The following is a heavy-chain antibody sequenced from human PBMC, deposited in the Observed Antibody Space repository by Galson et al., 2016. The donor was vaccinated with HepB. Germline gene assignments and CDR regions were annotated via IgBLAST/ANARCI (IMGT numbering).Heavy chain of an antibody. CDR1: EFIFRNYW. V-gene: IGHV3-7*05. CDR2: IKGDGSQK. D-gene: IGHD2-15*01. Sequence: SLRLSCAASEFIFRNYWMIWVRQAPGKGLEWVANIKGDGSQKHYADSVQGRFTISRDNAKNTLYLQMSSLSAEDTAVYYCAKAITVVGKPSYFDYWGQGTLVIVSS. CDR3: AKAITVVGKPSYFDY. J-gene: IGHJ4*02.